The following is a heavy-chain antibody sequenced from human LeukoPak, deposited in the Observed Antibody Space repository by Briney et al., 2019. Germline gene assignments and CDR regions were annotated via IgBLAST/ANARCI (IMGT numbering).Heavy chain of an antibody. Sequence: PGGSLRLSCAASGFTFSSYWMSWVRQAPGKGLEWVANIKQDGSEKYYVDSVKGRFTISRDNAENSLYLQMNSLRAEDTAVYYCAKDRGMIVGKYYFDYWGQGTLVTVSS. CDR1: GFTFSSYW. CDR3: AKDRGMIVGKYYFDY. D-gene: IGHD1-26*01. CDR2: IKQDGSEK. J-gene: IGHJ4*02. V-gene: IGHV3-7*01.